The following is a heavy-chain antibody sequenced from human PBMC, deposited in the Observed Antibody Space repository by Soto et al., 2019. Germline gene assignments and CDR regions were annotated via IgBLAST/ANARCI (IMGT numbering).Heavy chain of an antibody. CDR1: GGSISSYY. D-gene: IGHD1-26*01. V-gene: IGHV4-59*01. CDR2: IYYSGST. CDR3: ARDGMGSDY. Sequence: SETLSLTCTVSGGSISSYYWSWIRQPPGKGLEWIGYIYYSGSTNYNPSLKSRVTISVDTSKNQFSLKLSSVTAADTAVYYCARDGMGSDYWGQGTLVTVSS. J-gene: IGHJ4*02.